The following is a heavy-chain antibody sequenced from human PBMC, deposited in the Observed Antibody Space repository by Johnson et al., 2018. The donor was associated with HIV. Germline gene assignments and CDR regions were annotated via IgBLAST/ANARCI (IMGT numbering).Heavy chain of an antibody. Sequence: VQLVDSGGGVVRPGGSLILSCAVALFTFDDYGMSWVRQAPGKGLEWVAVIYSGGNTYYADSVKGRFTISRDNSKNPLYLQMNSLRAEDTAVYYCARDRPYYYGSGDAFDIWGQGTMVTVSS. V-gene: IGHV3-20*04. CDR1: LFTFDDYG. J-gene: IGHJ3*02. CDR2: IYSGGNT. D-gene: IGHD3-10*01. CDR3: ARDRPYYYGSGDAFDI.